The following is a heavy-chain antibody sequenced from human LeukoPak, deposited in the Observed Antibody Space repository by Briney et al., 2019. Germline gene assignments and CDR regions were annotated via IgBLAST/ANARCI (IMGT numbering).Heavy chain of an antibody. CDR3: AQDLPADPGWGWYRVRFIFHS. V-gene: IGHV3-30*18. CDR2: ISDDGGNQ. CDR1: GFSFSDYG. D-gene: IGHD6-19*01. J-gene: IGHJ4*02. Sequence: GGSLRLSCEGSGFSFSDYGMHWVREAPGKGVGGGAVISDDGGNQYFANSVEGRFAISRDNSNDTVYLHLNGVSPEDTAVYFCAQDLPADPGWGWYRVRFIFHSWGQGTLVTVSA.